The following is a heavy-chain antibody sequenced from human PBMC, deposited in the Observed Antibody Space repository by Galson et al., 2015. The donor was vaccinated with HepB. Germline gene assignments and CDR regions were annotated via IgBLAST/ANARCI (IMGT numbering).Heavy chain of an antibody. CDR2: ISSSSSYI. CDR1: GFTFSSYS. V-gene: IGHV3-21*01. CDR3: ARDLTTVVTGAGDYGMDV. D-gene: IGHD4-23*01. Sequence: SLRLSCAASGFTFSSYSMNWVRQAPGKGLEWVSSISSSSSYIYYADSVKGRFTISRDNAKNSLYLQMNSLRAEDTAVYYCARDLTTVVTGAGDYGMDVWGQGTTVTVSS. J-gene: IGHJ6*02.